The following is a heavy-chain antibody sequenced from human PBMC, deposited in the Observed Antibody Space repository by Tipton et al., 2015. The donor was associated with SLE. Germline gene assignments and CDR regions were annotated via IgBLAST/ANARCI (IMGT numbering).Heavy chain of an antibody. CDR1: GFSFEDFA. V-gene: IGHV3-9*01. Sequence: SLRLSCVASGFSFEDFAMYWFRQRPGKGLVWVSRIGWNGDNRAYADSVKGRLTVSRDNAKNTLYLQMNSLRADDTAVYYCAKAGQQLVPGYFDYWGQGALVTVSS. D-gene: IGHD6-13*01. CDR2: IGWNGDNR. CDR3: AKAGQQLVPGYFDY. J-gene: IGHJ4*02.